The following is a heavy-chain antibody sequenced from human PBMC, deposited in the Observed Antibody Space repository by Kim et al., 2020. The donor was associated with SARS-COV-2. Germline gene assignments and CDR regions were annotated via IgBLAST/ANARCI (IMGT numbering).Heavy chain of an antibody. Sequence: SVKVSCKASGGTFSSYAISWVRQAPGQGLEWMGGIIPIFGTANYAQKFQGRVTITADESTSTAYMELSSLRSEDTAVYYCARDTRPCSGGSCYSFIDAATFSYYYGMDVWGQGTTVTVSS. V-gene: IGHV1-69*13. CDR2: IIPIFGTA. CDR3: ARDTRPCSGGSCYSFIDAATFSYYYGMDV. J-gene: IGHJ6*02. CDR1: GGTFSSYA. D-gene: IGHD2-15*01.